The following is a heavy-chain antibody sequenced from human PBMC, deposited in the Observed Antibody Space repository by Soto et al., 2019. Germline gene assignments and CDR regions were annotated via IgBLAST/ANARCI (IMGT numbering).Heavy chain of an antibody. CDR1: GGTFSSYA. CDR3: ARGIPPPGYYDSSGYYPY. V-gene: IGHV1-69*13. D-gene: IGHD3-22*01. CDR2: IIPIFGTA. J-gene: IGHJ4*02. Sequence: GASVKVSCKASGGTFSSYAISWVRQAPGQGLEWMGGIIPIFGTANYAQKFQGRVTITADESTSTAYMELSSLRSEDTAVYYCARGIPPPGYYDSSGYYPYWGQGTLVTVSS.